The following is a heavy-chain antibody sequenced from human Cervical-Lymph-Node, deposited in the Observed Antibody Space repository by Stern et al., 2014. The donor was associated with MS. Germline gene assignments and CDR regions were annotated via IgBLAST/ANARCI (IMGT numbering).Heavy chain of an antibody. D-gene: IGHD4-17*01. V-gene: IGHV2-5*02. CDR2: VIWDDDK. CDR1: GFSLTTGVA. J-gene: IGHJ2*01. CDR3: AHTLMGDYGNWYFAR. Sequence: QITLKESGPTVVKPTETLTLTCTFSGFSLTTGVAAGWIRQPPGEAPEWLALVIWDDDKRYSSSLKSRLTITKDSFKNQVALTMTDMDPGDSATYYCAHTLMGDYGNWYFARWGRGTLVTVSP.